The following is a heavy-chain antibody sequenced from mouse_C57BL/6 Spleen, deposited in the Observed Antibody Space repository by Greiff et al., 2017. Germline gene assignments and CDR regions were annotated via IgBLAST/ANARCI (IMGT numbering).Heavy chain of an antibody. CDR2: INPSSGYT. CDR3: ARSPITTVVGSSWDYDV. D-gene: IGHD1-1*01. J-gene: IGHJ1*03. V-gene: IGHV1-7*01. CDR1: GYTFTSYW. Sequence: QVQLQQSGAELAKPGASVKLSCKASGYTFTSYWMHWVKQRPGQGLEWIGYINPSSGYTKYNQKFKDKATLTADKSSSTAYMQLSSLTYEDSAVYYCARSPITTVVGSSWDYDVWGTGTTVTVSS.